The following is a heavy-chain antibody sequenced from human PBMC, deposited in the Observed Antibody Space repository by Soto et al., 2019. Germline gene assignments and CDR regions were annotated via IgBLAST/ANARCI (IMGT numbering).Heavy chain of an antibody. J-gene: IGHJ4*02. D-gene: IGHD3-9*01. CDR1: RFTFISYP. CDR2: LSYDAREK. Sequence: QVQLEESGGGVVQPGTSLGLSCVASRFTFISYPMHWVRQAPGKGLEWVAMLSYDAREKHYADSVRGRFTISRDNSNNTLFLQMSSLRGEDSAVSYCAREVLRYLDFDQRCQGTLVTVSS. V-gene: IGHV3-30*04. CDR3: AREVLRYLDFDQ.